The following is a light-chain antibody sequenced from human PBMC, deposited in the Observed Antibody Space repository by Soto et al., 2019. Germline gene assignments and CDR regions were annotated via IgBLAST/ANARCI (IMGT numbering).Light chain of an antibody. CDR1: SSDVGAYNR. J-gene: IGLJ2*01. V-gene: IGLV2-8*01. CDR2: EVS. CDR3: SSYAGSKNFIL. Sequence: QSALTQPPSASGSPGQSVTISCTGTSSDVGAYNRVSWYQHHPGKAPKLMIYEVSKRPSGVPDRFSGSKSGNTASLTVSGLQAEDEADYYCSSYAGSKNFILFGGGTKLTVL.